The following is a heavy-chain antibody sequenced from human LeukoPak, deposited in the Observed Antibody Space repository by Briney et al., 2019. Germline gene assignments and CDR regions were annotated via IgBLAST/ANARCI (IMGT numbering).Heavy chain of an antibody. V-gene: IGHV1-18*01. CDR1: AYTFTSNV. CDR3: ARDWPTVITDY. J-gene: IGHJ4*02. Sequence: SVTLSCKTYAYTFTSNVISWLRHARGQGVGWMGWISTSKGDTNYAQKFRGRLTMTTDRSTSTAYMELRSLSSDDTAVYYCARDWPTVITDYWGQGTLVTVSS. CDR2: ISTSKGDT. D-gene: IGHD4-11*01.